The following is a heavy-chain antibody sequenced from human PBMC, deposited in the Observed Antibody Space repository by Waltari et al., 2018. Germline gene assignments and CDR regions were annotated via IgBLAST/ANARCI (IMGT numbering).Heavy chain of an antibody. V-gene: IGHV3-48*03. CDR1: GFTFSSYE. CDR3: ARCLVSGSEYGMDV. CDR2: ISSSGSTI. J-gene: IGHJ6*02. Sequence: EVQLVESGGGLVQPGGSLRLSCAASGFTFSSYEMNWVRQAPGKGLEWVSYISSSGSTIYYADSGKGRFTISRDNAKNSLYLQMNSLRAEDTAVYYCARCLVSGSEYGMDVWGQGTTVTVSS. D-gene: IGHD1-26*01.